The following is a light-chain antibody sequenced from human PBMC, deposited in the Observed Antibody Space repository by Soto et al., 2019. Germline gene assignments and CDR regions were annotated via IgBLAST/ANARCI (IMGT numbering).Light chain of an antibody. J-gene: IGKJ1*01. CDR2: KAS. Sequence: DIQMTQSPSTLSGSVGDRVTITCRASQTISSWLAWYQQKPGKAPKLLIYKASTLKRGVPSRFSGRGSGTEFTLTISSLQPDDFATYDCQHYNSYSEAFGQGTKVELK. CDR3: QHYNSYSEA. CDR1: QTISSW. V-gene: IGKV1-5*03.